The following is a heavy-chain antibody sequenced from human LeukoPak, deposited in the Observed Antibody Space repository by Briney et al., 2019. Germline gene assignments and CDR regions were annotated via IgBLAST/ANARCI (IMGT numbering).Heavy chain of an antibody. CDR1: GFTFSSYG. J-gene: IGHJ4*02. CDR2: ISYDGSNK. V-gene: IGHV3-30*18. D-gene: IGHD5-24*01. Sequence: GGSLTLSCAASGFTFSSYGMHWVRQAPAQGLEWVAVISYDGSNKYYADSVKGRFTISRDNSMNTLYLQMNSLRDEDTAVYYCAQAWRWLQLNYWGQGTLVTVSS. CDR3: AQAWRWLQLNY.